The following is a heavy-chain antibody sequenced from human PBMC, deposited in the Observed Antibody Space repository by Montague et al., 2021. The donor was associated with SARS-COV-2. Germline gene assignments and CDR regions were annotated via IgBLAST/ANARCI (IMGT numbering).Heavy chain of an antibody. J-gene: IGHJ3*02. CDR2: IYYSGST. Sequence: SETLSLTCTVSGGSISSSSYYWGWIRQPPGKGLEWIGSIYYSGSTYYNPPLKSRVTISVDTSKNQFSLKLSSVTAADTAVYYCARQENSSGWFKPDAFDIWGQGTMVTVPS. D-gene: IGHD6-19*01. CDR3: ARQENSSGWFKPDAFDI. V-gene: IGHV4-39*01. CDR1: GGSISSSSYY.